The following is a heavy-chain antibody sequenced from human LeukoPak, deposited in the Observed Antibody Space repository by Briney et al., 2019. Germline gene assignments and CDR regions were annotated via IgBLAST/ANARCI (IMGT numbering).Heavy chain of an antibody. J-gene: IGHJ5*02. D-gene: IGHD3-22*01. CDR3: ARPLYESSGYYYS. V-gene: IGHV3-74*01. CDR2: IQSDGSR. Sequence: GGSLRLSCAASGFTFSSYWMHWVRHAPGKGLEWVSRIQSDGSRTYADSVRGRFTISRDNAKNTLYLQMNSLRVEDTAVYYCARPLYESSGYYYSWGQGTLVTISS. CDR1: GFTFSSYW.